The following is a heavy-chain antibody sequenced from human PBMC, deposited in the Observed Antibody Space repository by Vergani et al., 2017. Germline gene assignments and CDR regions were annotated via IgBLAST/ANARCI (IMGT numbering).Heavy chain of an antibody. CDR1: GFTFDDYA. CDR2: ISWNSGSI. Sequence: EVQLVESGGGLVQPGRSLRLSCAASGFTFDDYAMHWVRQAPGQGLEWVSGISWNSGSIGYADSVTGRFTLSRDNAKNSLYLQMNSLRAEDTALYYCEKDMVRFGGVISDAFDIWGQGTMVTVSS. D-gene: IGHD3-16*02. J-gene: IGHJ3*02. V-gene: IGHV3-9*01. CDR3: EKDMVRFGGVISDAFDI.